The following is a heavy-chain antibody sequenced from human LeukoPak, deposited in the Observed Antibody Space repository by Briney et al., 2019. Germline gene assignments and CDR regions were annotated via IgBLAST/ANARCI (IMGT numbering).Heavy chain of an antibody. CDR3: ARMPDYDILNDAFDI. Sequence: SETLSLTCAVSGGSISSSNWWSWVRQPPGKGLEWIGEIYHSGSTNYNPSLKSRVTISVDKSKNQFSLKLSSVTAADTAVYYCARMPDYDILNDAFDIWGQGTMVTVSS. CDR2: IYHSGST. J-gene: IGHJ3*02. D-gene: IGHD3-9*01. V-gene: IGHV4-4*02. CDR1: GGSISSSNW.